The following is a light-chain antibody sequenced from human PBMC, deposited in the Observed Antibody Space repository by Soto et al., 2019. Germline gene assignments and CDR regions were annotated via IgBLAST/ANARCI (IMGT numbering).Light chain of an antibody. J-gene: IGKJ1*01. CDR3: QPYGRSHPCP. Sequence: EIGVTQSPGTLSLSPGERATLSCRASQSVSSNYLAWYQQKPGQAPRLLIYGASSRATGIPDRFSGSGSGTDFTLTIRRLEPEDFAVYYCQPYGRSHPCPFGQ. CDR1: QSVSSNY. CDR2: GAS. V-gene: IGKV3-20*01.